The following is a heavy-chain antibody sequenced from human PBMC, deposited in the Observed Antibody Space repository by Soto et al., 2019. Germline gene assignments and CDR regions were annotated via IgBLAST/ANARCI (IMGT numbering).Heavy chain of an antibody. Sequence: GGSLRLSCAASGFTFSDYYMSWIRQAPGKGLEWVSYISSSGSTIYYADSVKGRFTISRDNAKNSLYLQMNSLRAEDTAVYYCARDFHVNLLWFGELSPDSYYYYGMDVWGQGTTVTVSS. CDR1: GFTFSDYY. CDR3: ARDFHVNLLWFGELSPDSYYYYGMDV. D-gene: IGHD3-10*01. CDR2: ISSSGSTI. V-gene: IGHV3-11*01. J-gene: IGHJ6*02.